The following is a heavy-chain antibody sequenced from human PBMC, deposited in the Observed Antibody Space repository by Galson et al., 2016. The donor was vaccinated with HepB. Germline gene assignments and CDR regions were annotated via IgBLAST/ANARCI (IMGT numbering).Heavy chain of an antibody. CDR1: GYTLTELS. J-gene: IGHJ3*02. CDR2: FDPEDGEI. CDR3: AKTQDAGNYYDPFDI. Sequence: SVKVSCKVSGYTLTELSIHWMRQPPGKGLEWMGGFDPEDGEIIYAQNFKGRVTMTEDTSTDTAYMELSSLRSVDTAVYYCAKTQDAGNYYDPFDIWGQGTMVTVSS. V-gene: IGHV1-24*01. D-gene: IGHD1-26*01.